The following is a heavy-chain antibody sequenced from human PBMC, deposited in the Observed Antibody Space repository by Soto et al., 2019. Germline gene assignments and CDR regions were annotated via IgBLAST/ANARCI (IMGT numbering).Heavy chain of an antibody. Sequence: XESLKISFKGAGDSFTSYWISWVRQMPGKGLEWMGRIDPSDSYTNYSPSFQGHVTISADKSISTAYLQWSSLKASDTAMYYCARHDVRAGFDYWGQGTLVTVSS. CDR3: ARHDVRAGFDY. CDR2: IDPSDSYT. CDR1: GDSFTSYW. D-gene: IGHD6-19*01. V-gene: IGHV5-10-1*01. J-gene: IGHJ4*02.